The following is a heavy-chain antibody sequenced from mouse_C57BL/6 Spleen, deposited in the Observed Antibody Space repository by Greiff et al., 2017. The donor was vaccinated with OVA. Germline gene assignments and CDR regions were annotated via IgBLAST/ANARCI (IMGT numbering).Heavy chain of an antibody. CDR3: AVAPYAMDY. CDR2: INPNNGGT. CDR1: GYTFTDYN. Sequence: EVHLVESGPELVKPGASVKIPCKASGYTFTDYNMDWVKQSHGKSLEWIGDINPNNGGTIYNQKFKGKATLTVDKSSSTAYMELRSLTSEDTAVYYCAVAPYAMDYWGQGTSVTVSS. V-gene: IGHV1-18*01. J-gene: IGHJ4*01. D-gene: IGHD1-1*01.